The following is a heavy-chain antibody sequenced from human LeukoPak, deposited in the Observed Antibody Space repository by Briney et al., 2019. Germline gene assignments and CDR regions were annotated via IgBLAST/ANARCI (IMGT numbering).Heavy chain of an antibody. CDR2: IYYSGST. D-gene: IGHD3-22*01. V-gene: IGHV4-59*01. Sequence: PSETLSLTCTVSGGSISSYYWSWLRQPPGKGLEWIGYIYYSGSTNYNPSLKSRVTISVDTSKNQFSLKLSSVTAADTAVYYCARDPSSGYYPLWGQGTLVTVSS. CDR1: GGSISSYY. CDR3: ARDPSSGYYPL. J-gene: IGHJ4*02.